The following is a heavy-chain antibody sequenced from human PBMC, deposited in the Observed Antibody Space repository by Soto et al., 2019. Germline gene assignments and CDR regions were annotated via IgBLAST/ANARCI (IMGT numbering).Heavy chain of an antibody. J-gene: IGHJ5*02. CDR1: GYTFTSYG. CDR3: ARVGLLPAAMHGGLKDL. Sequence: QVQLVQSGAEVKKPGASVKVSCKASGYTFTSYGINWVRQAPGQGLEWMGWISAYNGNTNYAQKLQGIVTMTTDTSTSTAYMELRSLTSYDTAVYYCARVGLLPAAMHGGLKDLWGQGTLVTVSS. D-gene: IGHD2-2*01. V-gene: IGHV1-18*01. CDR2: ISAYNGNT.